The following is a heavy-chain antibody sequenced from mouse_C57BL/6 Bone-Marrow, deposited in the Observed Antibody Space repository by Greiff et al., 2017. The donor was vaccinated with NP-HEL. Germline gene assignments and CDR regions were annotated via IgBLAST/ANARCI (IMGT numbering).Heavy chain of an antibody. J-gene: IGHJ2*01. CDR2: INPSSGYT. D-gene: IGHD1-1*02. CDR3: ARRIGTLYYFDY. V-gene: IGHV1-4*01. Sequence: QVQLQQSGAELARPGASVKMSCKASGYTFTSYTMHWVKQRPGQGLEWIGYINPSSGYTKYNQKFKDKATLTADKSSSTAYMQLRSLTSEDSAVYYCARRIGTLYYFDYWGQGTTLTVSS. CDR1: GYTFTSYT.